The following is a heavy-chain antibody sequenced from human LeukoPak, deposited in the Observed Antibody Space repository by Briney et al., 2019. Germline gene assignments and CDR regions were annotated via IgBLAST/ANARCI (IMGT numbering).Heavy chain of an antibody. CDR2: ITSNPDDGTS. D-gene: IGHD3-22*01. CDR3: TTYDSRGFYSRS. J-gene: IGHJ5*02. CDR1: GFTFSDAW. Sequence: GVSLRLSCAASGFTFSDAWMSWVRQAPGKGLEWVGRITSNPDDGTSDYASPLKGRFTIFRDDSKTTLYLQMNSLQTDDTAMYFCTTYDSRGFYSRSWGLGTLVTVS. V-gene: IGHV3-15*01.